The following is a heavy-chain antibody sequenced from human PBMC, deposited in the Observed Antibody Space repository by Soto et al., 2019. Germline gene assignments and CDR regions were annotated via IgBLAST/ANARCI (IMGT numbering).Heavy chain of an antibody. D-gene: IGHD6-19*01. V-gene: IGHV4-39*01. Sequence: QLQLQESGTGLVKPSETLSLTCTVSGGSISSSSYYWGWIRQPPGKGLEWIGRIYYSGSTYYNPSLKSRVTISVDTSKNQFSLKLSSVTAADTAVYYCARSHSSGWYLPDDYWGQGTLVTVSS. CDR2: IYYSGST. CDR1: GGSISSSSYY. CDR3: ARSHSSGWYLPDDY. J-gene: IGHJ4*02.